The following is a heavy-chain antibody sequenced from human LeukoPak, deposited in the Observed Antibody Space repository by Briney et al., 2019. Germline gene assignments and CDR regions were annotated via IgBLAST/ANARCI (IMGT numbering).Heavy chain of an antibody. J-gene: IGHJ5*02. CDR1: GGSFSGYY. D-gene: IGHD1-1*01. Sequence: SSETLSLTCAVYGGSFSGYYWTWIRRTPGRGHEWIGESSHTGDITGYNPSLKGRATISVDSSKKQFSLKVTSVTAADTGIYYCVRVPDVTARPCDTWGPGTVVTVSS. V-gene: IGHV4-34*01. CDR2: SSHTGDIT. CDR3: VRVPDVTARPCDT.